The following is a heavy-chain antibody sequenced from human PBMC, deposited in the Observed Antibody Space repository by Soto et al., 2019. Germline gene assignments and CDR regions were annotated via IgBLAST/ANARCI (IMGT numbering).Heavy chain of an antibody. V-gene: IGHV1-3*01. D-gene: IGHD6-19*01. Sequence: QVQLVQSGAEVKKPGASVKVSCKASGYTFTNSAIHWVRQGPGQRLEWMGWINAGNAKTKYSQKFQGRVTISRDTSASTAYMELTTLRSEDTAVYYCARDGAVAGNANFDYWGQGTLVTVSS. J-gene: IGHJ4*02. CDR3: ARDGAVAGNANFDY. CDR1: GYTFTNSA. CDR2: INAGNAKT.